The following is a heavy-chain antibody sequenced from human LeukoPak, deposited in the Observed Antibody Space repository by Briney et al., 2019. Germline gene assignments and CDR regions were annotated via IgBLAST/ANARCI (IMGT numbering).Heavy chain of an antibody. CDR3: AGDDRDYGDYDDAFDI. V-gene: IGHV4-4*07. CDR1: GGSISSYY. D-gene: IGHD4-17*01. Sequence: SETLSLTCTVSGGSISSYYWSWIRQPAGKGLEWIGRIYTSGSTNYNPLKSRVTMSVDTSKNQFSLKLSSVTAADTAVYYCAGDDRDYGDYDDAFDIWGQGTMVTVSS. CDR2: IYTSGST. J-gene: IGHJ3*02.